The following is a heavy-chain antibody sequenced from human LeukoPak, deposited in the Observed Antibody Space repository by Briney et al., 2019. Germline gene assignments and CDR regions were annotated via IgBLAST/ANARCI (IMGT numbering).Heavy chain of an antibody. J-gene: IGHJ6*04. CDR3: ATNYYGSGSYLFPMDV. Sequence: GGSLRLSCAASGFTFSNYWMSWVRQAPGKGLEWVANIKQDGSEKYYVDSVKGRFTISRDNAKNSLYLQMNSLRAEDTAVYYCATNYYGSGSYLFPMDVWGKGTTVTISS. CDR2: IKQDGSEK. V-gene: IGHV3-7*01. CDR1: GFTFSNYW. D-gene: IGHD3-10*01.